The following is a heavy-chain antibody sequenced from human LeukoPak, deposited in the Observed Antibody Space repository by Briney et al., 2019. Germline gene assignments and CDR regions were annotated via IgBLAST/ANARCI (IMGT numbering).Heavy chain of an antibody. CDR2: IYHSGST. CDR3: ARLWRSDFWSGYWYYFDY. J-gene: IGHJ4*02. CDR1: GYSISSGYY. D-gene: IGHD3-3*01. V-gene: IGHV4-38-2*01. Sequence: SETLSLTCAVSGYSISSGYYWGWIRQPPGKGLEWIGSIYHSGSTYYNPSLKSRVTISVDTSKNQFSLKLSSVTAPDTAVYYCARLWRSDFWSGYWYYFDYWGQGTLVTVSS.